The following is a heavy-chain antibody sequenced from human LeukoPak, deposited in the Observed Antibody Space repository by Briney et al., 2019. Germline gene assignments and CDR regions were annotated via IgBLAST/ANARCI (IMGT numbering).Heavy chain of an antibody. CDR1: GSSFTSYW. J-gene: IGHJ4*02. CDR3: ARRAPNSSGWYWGVDY. V-gene: IGHV5-51*01. D-gene: IGHD6-19*01. Sequence: GESLQISCKGSGSSFTSYWIGWVRQVPGKGLEWMGIIYPGDSDTRYSPSFQGQVTISADKSISTAYLQWSSLKASDTAMYYCARRAPNSSGWYWGVDYWGQGTLVTVSS. CDR2: IYPGDSDT.